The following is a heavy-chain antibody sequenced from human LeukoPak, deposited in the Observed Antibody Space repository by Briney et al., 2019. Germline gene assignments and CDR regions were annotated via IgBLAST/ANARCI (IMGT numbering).Heavy chain of an antibody. CDR3: AKDSGYSYGNTPGMIDY. Sequence: GGSLRLSCAASGFTFSSYAMSWVRQAPGKGLEWVSAISGSGGSTYYADSVKGRFTISRDNSKNSLYLQMNSLRAEDTALYYCAKDSGYSYGNTPGMIDYWGQGTLVTVSS. D-gene: IGHD5-18*01. CDR1: GFTFSSYA. V-gene: IGHV3-23*01. CDR2: ISGSGGST. J-gene: IGHJ4*02.